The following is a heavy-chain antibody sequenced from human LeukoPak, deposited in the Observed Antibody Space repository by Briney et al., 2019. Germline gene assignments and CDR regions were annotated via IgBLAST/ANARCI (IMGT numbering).Heavy chain of an antibody. J-gene: IGHJ4*02. CDR3: AREGAGGDYND. CDR1: GFTFSSYS. Sequence: GGSLRLSCAASGFTFSSYSMNWVRQAPGKGLEWVSSINSSSSYIYYADSVKGRFTISRDNAKNSLYLQMNSLRAEDTAVYYCAREGAGGDYNDWGQGTLVTVSS. V-gene: IGHV3-21*01. CDR2: INSSSSYI. D-gene: IGHD4-17*01.